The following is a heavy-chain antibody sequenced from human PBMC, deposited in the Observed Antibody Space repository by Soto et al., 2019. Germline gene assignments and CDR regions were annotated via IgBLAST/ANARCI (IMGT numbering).Heavy chain of an antibody. J-gene: IGHJ4*02. V-gene: IGHV4-30-4*01. Sequence: QVQLQESGPGLVKPSQTLSLTCTVSGGSISSGDYYWSWIRQPPGKGLEWIGYIYYSGSTYYNPSLKSRVTISVDTSKNPFSLKLSSVTAADTAVYYCARVDPYCGGDCYSWHFDYWGQGTLVTVSS. D-gene: IGHD2-21*02. CDR2: IYYSGST. CDR1: GGSISSGDYY. CDR3: ARVDPYCGGDCYSWHFDY.